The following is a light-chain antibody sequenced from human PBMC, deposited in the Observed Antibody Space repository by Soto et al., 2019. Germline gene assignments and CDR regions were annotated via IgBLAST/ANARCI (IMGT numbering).Light chain of an antibody. J-gene: IGLJ2*01. CDR2: DVN. CDR3: CSYAGSYTLV. Sequence: QSVLTQPRSVSGSPGQSVTISCTGTSSDVGGYNYVSWYQQHPDKAPKVMIYDVNKRPSGVPDRISGSKSGNTASLTISGLQAEDEADYCCCSYAGSYTLVFGGGTKLTVL. V-gene: IGLV2-11*01. CDR1: SSDVGGYNY.